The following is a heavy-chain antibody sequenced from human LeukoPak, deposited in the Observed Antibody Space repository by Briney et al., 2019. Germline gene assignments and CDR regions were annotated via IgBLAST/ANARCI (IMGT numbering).Heavy chain of an antibody. D-gene: IGHD3-3*01. Sequence: SETLSLTCTVSGGSIRHTNYYWGWIRQPPGKGLEWIGEINHSGSTNYNPSLKSRVTISVDTSKNQFSLKLSSVTAADTAVYYCARLQNYDFWSGYSFPDAFDIWGQGTMVTVSS. V-gene: IGHV4-39*07. CDR1: GGSIRHTNYY. J-gene: IGHJ3*02. CDR3: ARLQNYDFWSGYSFPDAFDI. CDR2: INHSGST.